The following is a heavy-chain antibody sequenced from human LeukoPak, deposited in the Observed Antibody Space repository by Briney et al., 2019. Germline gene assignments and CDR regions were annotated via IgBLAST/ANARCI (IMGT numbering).Heavy chain of an antibody. Sequence: SETLSLTCTVSGGSISSYYWSWIRQPPGKGLEWMGYIYYGGSTNYNPSLKSRVTISVDTSKNQFSLKLSSVTAADTAVYYCAIMTYYDFWSGYSGGGAFDIWGQGTMVTVSS. CDR3: AIMTYYDFWSGYSGGGAFDI. V-gene: IGHV4-59*01. CDR1: GGSISSYY. CDR2: IYYGGST. J-gene: IGHJ3*02. D-gene: IGHD3-3*01.